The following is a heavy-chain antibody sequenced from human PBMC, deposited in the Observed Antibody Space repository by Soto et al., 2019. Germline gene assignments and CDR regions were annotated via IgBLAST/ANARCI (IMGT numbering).Heavy chain of an antibody. V-gene: IGHV3-30*03. CDR2: ISYDGSLQ. CDR1: GFAFSSYG. D-gene: IGHD5-18*01. Sequence: QAQLVESGGGVVQPGRSLRLSCAASGFAFSSYGMHWVRQAPGTGLEWVAVISYDGSLQHYADSVKGRFTISRDNSKNMVLLQMSSLGAEDTAVYYCVSDRGYGHASVPYSWGKGTLVSVSS. J-gene: IGHJ4*02. CDR3: VSDRGYGHASVPYS.